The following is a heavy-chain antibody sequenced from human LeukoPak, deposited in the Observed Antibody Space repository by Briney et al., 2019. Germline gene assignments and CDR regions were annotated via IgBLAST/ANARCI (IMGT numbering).Heavy chain of an antibody. J-gene: IGHJ3*02. D-gene: IGHD2-15*01. CDR3: ATEPGIGYAFDI. CDR2: ISWNSGSI. V-gene: IGHV3-9*01. Sequence: GGSLRLSCAASGFTFDDYAMHWVRQAPGKGLEWVSGISWNSGSIGYAHSVKGRFTISRDNAKNSLSLQMNSLRAEDTAVYYCATEPGIGYAFDIWGQGRMVTVSS. CDR1: GFTFDDYA.